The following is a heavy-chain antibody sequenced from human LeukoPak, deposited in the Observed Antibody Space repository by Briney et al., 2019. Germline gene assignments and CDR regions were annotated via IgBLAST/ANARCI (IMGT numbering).Heavy chain of an antibody. Sequence: SETLSVTCTVSGGSISSYYWSWIRQPPGKGLEWIGYIYYSGSLNYNPSLKSRVTISVDTSKNQFSLKLSSVTAADTAVYYCARGTAVAGTDYWGQGPGHPVSS. CDR1: GGSISSYY. V-gene: IGHV4-59*01. J-gene: IGHJ4*02. CDR3: ARGTAVAGTDY. CDR2: IYYSGSL. D-gene: IGHD6-19*01.